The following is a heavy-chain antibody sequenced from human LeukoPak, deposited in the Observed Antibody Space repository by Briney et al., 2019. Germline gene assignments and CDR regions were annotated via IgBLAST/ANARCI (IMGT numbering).Heavy chain of an antibody. Sequence: ASVKLSCKASGYTFTSYYMHWVRQAPGQGLEWMGIINPSGGSTSYAQKFQGRVTMTRDTSTSTVYMELSSLRSEDTAVYYCARDAPVVRGVIIAFDYWGQGTLVTVSS. D-gene: IGHD3-10*01. V-gene: IGHV1-46*01. CDR3: ARDAPVVRGVIIAFDY. CDR1: GYTFTSYY. J-gene: IGHJ4*02. CDR2: INPSGGST.